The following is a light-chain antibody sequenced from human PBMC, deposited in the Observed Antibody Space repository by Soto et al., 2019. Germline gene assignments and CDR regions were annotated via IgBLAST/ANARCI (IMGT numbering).Light chain of an antibody. CDR3: LLYYGSPQPNWV. V-gene: IGLV7-43*01. CDR1: TGPVTSGYY. CDR2: STT. Sequence: QAVVTQEPSLTVSPRGTVTLTCASSTGPVTSGYYPNWFQQKPGQAPRPLIYSTTNEHSWTPARFSGSLLGGKAALTLSGVLPEDEAEYYCLLYYGSPQPNWVFGGGTKLTVL. J-gene: IGLJ3*02.